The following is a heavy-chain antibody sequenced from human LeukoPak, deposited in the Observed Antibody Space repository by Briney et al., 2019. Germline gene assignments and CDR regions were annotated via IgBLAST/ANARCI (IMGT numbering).Heavy chain of an antibody. Sequence: TGGSLRLSCAASGFTFSSCAMSWVRQAPGKGLEWVSTITGGGGTTYYADSVKGRFTIFRDTSKNTLFLQMNSLRAEDTAVYYCARMREYSGNSYPNFDYWGQGTLVTVSS. CDR2: ITGGGGTT. J-gene: IGHJ4*02. V-gene: IGHV3-23*01. CDR1: GFTFSSCA. D-gene: IGHD1-26*01. CDR3: ARMREYSGNSYPNFDY.